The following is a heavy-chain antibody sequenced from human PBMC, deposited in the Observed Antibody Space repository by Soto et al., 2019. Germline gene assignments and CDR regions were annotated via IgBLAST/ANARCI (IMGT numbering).Heavy chain of an antibody. CDR1: GGSFSGYY. J-gene: IGHJ5*02. D-gene: IGHD3-10*01. Sequence: QVQLQQWGAGLLKPSETLSLTCAVYGGSFSGYYWSWIRQPPGKGLEWIGEINHSGSTNYNPSLTSRVTISVDTSKNQFSLKLSSVTAADTAVYYCARGSVTMVRGGFDPWGQGTLVTVSS. CDR3: ARGSVTMVRGGFDP. CDR2: INHSGST. V-gene: IGHV4-34*01.